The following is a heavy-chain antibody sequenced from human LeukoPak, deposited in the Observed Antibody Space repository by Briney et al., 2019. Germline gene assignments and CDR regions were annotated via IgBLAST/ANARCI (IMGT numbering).Heavy chain of an antibody. CDR1: GFTFSSYS. D-gene: IGHD5-24*01. CDR3: ASVEMATITY. Sequence: GGSLRLSCAASGFTFSSYSMNWVRQAPGKGLEWVSSISSSSSYIYYADSVKGRFTISRDNAKNSLYLQMNSLRAKDTAVYYCASVEMATITYWGQGTLVTVSS. V-gene: IGHV3-21*01. J-gene: IGHJ4*02. CDR2: ISSSSSYI.